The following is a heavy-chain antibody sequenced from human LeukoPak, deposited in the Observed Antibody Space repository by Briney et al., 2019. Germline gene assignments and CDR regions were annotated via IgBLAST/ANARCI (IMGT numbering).Heavy chain of an antibody. CDR1: GGSFSGYY. CDR3: ASGGGYDSQLDY. Sequence: SETLSLTCAVYGGSFSGYYWSWIRQPPGKGLEWIGEINHSGSTNYNPSLKSRVTISVDTSKNQFSLKLSSVTAADTAVYYCASGGGYDSQLDYWGQGTLVTVSS. D-gene: IGHD5-12*01. CDR2: INHSGST. J-gene: IGHJ4*02. V-gene: IGHV4-34*01.